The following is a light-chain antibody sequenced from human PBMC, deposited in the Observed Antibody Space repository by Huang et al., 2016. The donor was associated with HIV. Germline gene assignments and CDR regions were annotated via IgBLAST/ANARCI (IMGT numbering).Light chain of an antibody. Sequence: EIVLTQSPATLSLSPGGIAPPSCRASQGLANYLAWYQQKPVQAPGLLIYDASHRATGIPARFSGSGSETDFTLTISSLEPEEFAVYYCQQRGNWQLTFGGGTKVEIK. V-gene: IGKV3-11*01. CDR2: DAS. CDR3: QQRGNWQLT. J-gene: IGKJ4*01. CDR1: QGLANY.